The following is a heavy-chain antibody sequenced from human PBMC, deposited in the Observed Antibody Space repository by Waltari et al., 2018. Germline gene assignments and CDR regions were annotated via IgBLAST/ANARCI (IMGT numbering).Heavy chain of an antibody. Sequence: QVQLQESGPGLVKPSETLSLTCTVSGGSISSHYWSWIRQPPGKGLEWIGYIYYSGSTNYTPSLKSRVTISVDTSKNQFSLKLSSVTAADTAVYYCARGSAVAHTNFDYWGQGTLVTVSS. CDR3: ARGSAVAHTNFDY. CDR1: GGSISSHY. CDR2: IYYSGST. D-gene: IGHD6-19*01. J-gene: IGHJ4*02. V-gene: IGHV4-59*11.